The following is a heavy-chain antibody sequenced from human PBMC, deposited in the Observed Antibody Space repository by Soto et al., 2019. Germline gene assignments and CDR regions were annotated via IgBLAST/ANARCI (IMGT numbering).Heavy chain of an antibody. J-gene: IGHJ6*02. CDR3: AKDPPSGYSSSWSHYYYYYGMDV. CDR1: GFTFSSYG. V-gene: IGHV3-30*18. CDR2: ISYDGSNK. D-gene: IGHD6-13*01. Sequence: SLRLSCAASGFTFSSYGMHWVRQAPGKGLEWVADISYDGSNKYYADSVKGRFTISRDNSKNTLYLQMNSLRAEDTAVYYCAKDPPSGYSSSWSHYYYYYGMDVWGQGTTVTVSS.